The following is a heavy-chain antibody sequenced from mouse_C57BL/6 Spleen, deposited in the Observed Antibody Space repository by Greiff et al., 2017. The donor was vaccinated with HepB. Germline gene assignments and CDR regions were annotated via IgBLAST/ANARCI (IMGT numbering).Heavy chain of an antibody. CDR1: GYTFTSYW. D-gene: IGHD1-1*01. J-gene: IGHJ3*01. CDR2: IDPSDSYT. CDR3: ARSITTSAWFAY. Sequence: QVQLQQPGAELVRPGTSVKLSCKASGYTFTSYWMHWVKQRPGQGLEWIGVIDPSDSYTNYNQKFKGKATLTVDTSSNTAYMQLSSLTSEDSAVYYCARSITTSAWFAYWGQGTLVTVSA. V-gene: IGHV1-59*01.